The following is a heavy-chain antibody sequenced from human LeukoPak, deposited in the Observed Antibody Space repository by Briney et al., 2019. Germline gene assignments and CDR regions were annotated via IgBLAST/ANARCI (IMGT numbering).Heavy chain of an antibody. D-gene: IGHD1-14*01. J-gene: IGHJ4*02. V-gene: IGHV3-7*01. Sequence: GGSLRLSCAASGFTFSSYWMSWVRQAPGKGLEWVANIKQDGSEKYYVDSVKGRFIISRDNAKNSLYLQMNSLRAEDTAVYYCAKGGPYKYYFDYWGQGTLVTVSS. CDR3: AKGGPYKYYFDY. CDR1: GFTFSSYW. CDR2: IKQDGSEK.